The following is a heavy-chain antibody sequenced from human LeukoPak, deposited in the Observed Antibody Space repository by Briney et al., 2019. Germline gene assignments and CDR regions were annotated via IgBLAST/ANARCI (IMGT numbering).Heavy chain of an antibody. CDR2: IHYTGST. D-gene: IGHD6-19*01. J-gene: IGHJ4*02. CDR3: VKSGGYGLIDY. Sequence: PSETLSLTCAVSGASISGSGYYLGWIRQPPGTGLEWIGNIHYTGSTYYNASLQSRVTISIDMSKNQFSLRLSSVTAADTAMYYCVKSGGYGLIDYWGQGTLVTVSS. CDR1: GASISGSGYY. V-gene: IGHV4-39*01.